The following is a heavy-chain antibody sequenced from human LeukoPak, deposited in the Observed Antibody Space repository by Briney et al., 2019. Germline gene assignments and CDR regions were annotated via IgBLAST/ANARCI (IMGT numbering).Heavy chain of an antibody. Sequence: GESLKISCKGSGYSFTSYWIDWVRQVPGKGLEWMGIIYPGDSDTRYSPSFQGQVTISADKSINTAYLQWSSLKASDTAMYYCARPRIAAAGYAFDIWGQGTMVTVSS. CDR3: ARPRIAAAGYAFDI. V-gene: IGHV5-51*01. J-gene: IGHJ3*02. CDR1: GYSFTSYW. CDR2: IYPGDSDT. D-gene: IGHD6-13*01.